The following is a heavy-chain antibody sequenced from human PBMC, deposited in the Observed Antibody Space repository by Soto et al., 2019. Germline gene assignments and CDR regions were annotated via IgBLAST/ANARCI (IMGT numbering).Heavy chain of an antibody. Sequence: SQTLSLTCAIPGDSVSSNSAAWNWIRQSPSRGLEWLGRTYYRSEWYNDYAVSVKSRITINPDTSKNQFSLQLNSVTPEDTAVYYCARDQYDSSGYYLLDAFDFWGQGTMVTVSS. CDR1: GDSVSSNSAA. J-gene: IGHJ3*01. D-gene: IGHD3-22*01. CDR3: ARDQYDSSGYYLLDAFDF. CDR2: TYYRSEWYN. V-gene: IGHV6-1*01.